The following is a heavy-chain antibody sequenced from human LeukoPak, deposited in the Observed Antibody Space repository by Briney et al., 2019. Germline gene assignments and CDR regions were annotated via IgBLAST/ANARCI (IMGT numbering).Heavy chain of an antibody. CDR3: AIGGDSSTSCYRCFNY. D-gene: IGHD2-2*02. J-gene: IGHJ4*02. Sequence: GASLKTSGKGSGYRFPNYWIGGVRQMRGKGLEWMGIIYPGDSDTRYSPSFQGQVTISADKSIGTAYLQWNSLKSSDTAMYYYAIGGDSSTSCYRCFNYWGQGTLVTVSS. CDR2: IYPGDSDT. V-gene: IGHV5-51*01. CDR1: GYRFPNYW.